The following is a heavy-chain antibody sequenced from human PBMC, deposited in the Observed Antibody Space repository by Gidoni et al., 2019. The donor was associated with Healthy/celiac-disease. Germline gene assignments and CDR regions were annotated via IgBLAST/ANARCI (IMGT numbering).Heavy chain of an antibody. Sequence: EVQLLESGGGLVQPGGSLRLSCAASGFTLSSYAMSWVRQASGKGLEWVSAISGSGGSTYYADSVKGRFTISRDNSKNTLYLQMNSLRAEDTAVYYCAKEYSSGWYTINYFDYWGQGTLVTVSS. D-gene: IGHD6-19*01. V-gene: IGHV3-23*01. CDR2: ISGSGGST. CDR1: GFTLSSYA. J-gene: IGHJ4*02. CDR3: AKEYSSGWYTINYFDY.